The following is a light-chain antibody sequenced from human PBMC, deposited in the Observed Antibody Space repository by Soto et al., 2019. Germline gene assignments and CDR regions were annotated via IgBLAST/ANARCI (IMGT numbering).Light chain of an antibody. Sequence: EIVLTQSPATLSLSPGDRATLSCRASQSVGSYLGWYQQRPGQAPRLLIYDASNRATGIPARFSGSGSGTDFTLTISSLEPEDFAVYYCQQRSDWPSTFGGETKVEIK. CDR2: DAS. J-gene: IGKJ4*01. V-gene: IGKV3-11*01. CDR3: QQRSDWPST. CDR1: QSVGSY.